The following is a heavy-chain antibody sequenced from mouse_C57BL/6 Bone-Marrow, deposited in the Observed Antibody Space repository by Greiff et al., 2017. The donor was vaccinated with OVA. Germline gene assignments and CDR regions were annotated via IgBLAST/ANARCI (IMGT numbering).Heavy chain of an antibody. V-gene: IGHV1-64*01. CDR1: GYTFTSYW. J-gene: IGHJ4*01. D-gene: IGHD1-1*01. Sequence: VQLQQPGAELVKPGASVKLSCKASGYTFTSYWMHWVKQRPGQGLEWIGMIHPNSGSTNYNEKFKRKATLTGDKSSSTAYMQLRSLTSAVSAVYYCAIYYCVSSYDYAMDYWGQGTSVTVSS. CDR3: AIYYCVSSYDYAMDY. CDR2: IHPNSGST.